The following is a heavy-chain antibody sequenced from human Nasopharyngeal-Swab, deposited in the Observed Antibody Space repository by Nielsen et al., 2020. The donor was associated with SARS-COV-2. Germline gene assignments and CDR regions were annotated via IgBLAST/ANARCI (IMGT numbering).Heavy chain of an antibody. CDR1: GFTFDDYA. CDR2: ISWNSGGI. CDR3: SKEDNMGAFDI. V-gene: IGHV3-9*01. J-gene: IGHJ3*02. Sequence: SLKISCAASGFTFDDYAMHWVRQAPGKGLEWVSGISWNSGGIGYADSVKGRFTISRDNAKNSLYLQMNSLRAEDTALYYCSKEDNMGAFDIWGQGTMVTVSS. D-gene: IGHD1-1*01.